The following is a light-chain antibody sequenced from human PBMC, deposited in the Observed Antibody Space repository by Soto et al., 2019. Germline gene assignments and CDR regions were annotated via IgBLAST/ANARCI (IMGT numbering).Light chain of an antibody. Sequence: EFVLTQSPGTLSLSPGEGAALSCRASQSLTNSFIAWYQQKPGQAPRLLIYDTSIRASGIPDRFSGSWSGTQFTLTITSLQSEDFAVYYCQQYNTWTWTFGQGTKVDIK. CDR3: QQYNTWTWT. CDR1: QSLTNSF. CDR2: DTS. J-gene: IGKJ1*01. V-gene: IGKV3-20*01.